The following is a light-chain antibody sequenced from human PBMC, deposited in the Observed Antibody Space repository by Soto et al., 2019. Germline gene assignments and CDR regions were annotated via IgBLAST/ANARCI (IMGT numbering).Light chain of an antibody. CDR2: DAS. Sequence: EIVLTQSPATQPLSPGERATLSCRASQSVSSYLAWYQQKPGQAPRLLIYDASNRATGIPARFSGSGSGTDFTLTISSLEPEDFAVYYCQQRSNWQLTFGGGTKVEIK. CDR1: QSVSSY. V-gene: IGKV3-11*01. J-gene: IGKJ4*01. CDR3: QQRSNWQLT.